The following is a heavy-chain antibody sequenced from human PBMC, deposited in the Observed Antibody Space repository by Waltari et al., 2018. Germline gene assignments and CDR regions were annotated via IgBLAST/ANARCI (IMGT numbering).Heavy chain of an antibody. CDR1: GGSISSGSYF. D-gene: IGHD6-25*01. J-gene: IGHJ4*02. CDR3: ARQVGSSGTPEY. V-gene: IGHV4-39*01. Sequence: QLQLQESGPGLVKPSETLSLTCTVSGGSISSGSYFWGWIRQPPGKGLEWIGSIFYSGSTYSNPSLKGRVTISVDTSKNQFSLKLSSVTAADTAVFYCARQVGSSGTPEYWGQGTLVTVSS. CDR2: IFYSGST.